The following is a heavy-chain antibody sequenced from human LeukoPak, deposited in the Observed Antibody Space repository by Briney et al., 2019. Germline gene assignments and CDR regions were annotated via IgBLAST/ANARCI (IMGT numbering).Heavy chain of an antibody. CDR3: ARDIDNYGDYIPY. J-gene: IGHJ4*02. V-gene: IGHV3-21*01. D-gene: IGHD4-17*01. CDR1: GFTFSSYA. CDR2: ISSSSSYI. Sequence: GGSLRLSCAASGFTFSSYAMHWVRQAPGKGLEWVSSISSSSSYIYYADSVKGRFTISRDNAKNSLYLQRNSLRAEDTAVYYCARDIDNYGDYIPYWGQGTLVTVSS.